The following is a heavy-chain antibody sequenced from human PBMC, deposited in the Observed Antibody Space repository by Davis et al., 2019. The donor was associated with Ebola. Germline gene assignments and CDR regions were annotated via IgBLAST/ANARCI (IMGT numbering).Heavy chain of an antibody. CDR3: ATLYYDYVWGSYHAPADY. V-gene: IGHV3-30-3*01. CDR2: ISYDGSNK. Sequence: PGGSLRLSCAASGFTFSSYAMSWVRQAPGKGLEWVAVISYDGSNKYYADSVKGRFTISRDNSKNTLYLQMNSLRAEDTAVYYCATLYYDYVWGSYHAPADYWGQGTLVTVSS. D-gene: IGHD3-16*02. J-gene: IGHJ4*02. CDR1: GFTFSSYA.